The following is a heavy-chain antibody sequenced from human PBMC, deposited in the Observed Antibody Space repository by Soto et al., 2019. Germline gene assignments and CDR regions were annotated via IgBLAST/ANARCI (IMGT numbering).Heavy chain of an antibody. CDR1: GFTFSSSS. CDR3: ARGVTVIVVVPAATPGLDAFDI. Sequence: PGGSVRLSCAASGFTFSSSSMNWVRQAPGKGLEWVSYISSSSSTIYYADSVKGRFTISRDNAKNSLYLQMNSLRAEDTAVYYCARGVTVIVVVPAATPGLDAFDIWGQGTMVTVSS. J-gene: IGHJ3*02. V-gene: IGHV3-48*01. CDR2: ISSSSSTI. D-gene: IGHD2-2*01.